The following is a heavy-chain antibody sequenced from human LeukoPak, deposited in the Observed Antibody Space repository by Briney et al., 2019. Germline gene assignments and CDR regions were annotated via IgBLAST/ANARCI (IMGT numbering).Heavy chain of an antibody. CDR1: GFTFTNYG. CDR2: INSDGRST. Sequence: PGGSLRLSRVASGFTFTNYGMMWVRQAPGKGLVWVSYINSDGRSTTYADSVKGRFTISRDNAKNTLYLQMSSLRAEDTAMYYCARNSNGMSNWGQGTLVIVSS. V-gene: IGHV3-74*01. D-gene: IGHD2-8*01. CDR3: ARNSNGMSN. J-gene: IGHJ4*02.